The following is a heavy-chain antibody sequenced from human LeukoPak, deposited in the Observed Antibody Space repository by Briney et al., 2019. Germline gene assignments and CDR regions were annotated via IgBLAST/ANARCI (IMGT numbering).Heavy chain of an antibody. V-gene: IGHV4-34*01. Sequence: SETLSLTCAVYGGPFSNYYWSWIRQPPGKGLELIGEINHSGSTNYNPSLKSRVTISIDTSKSQFSLKLSSVTAAETAVYYCARRGASGISLWGQGTLVTVSS. CDR3: ARRGASGISL. D-gene: IGHD2-21*01. CDR1: GGPFSNYY. CDR2: INHSGST. J-gene: IGHJ4*02.